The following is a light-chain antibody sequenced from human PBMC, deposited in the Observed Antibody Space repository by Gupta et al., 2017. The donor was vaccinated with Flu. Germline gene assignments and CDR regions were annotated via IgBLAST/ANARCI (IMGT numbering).Light chain of an antibody. CDR1: QSIRSF. Sequence: SSLSVSVGDTGTITCRTSQSIRSFLNWYKQKPGEAPRLLIYGASTWESGVPSRFGGSGAGKDFTLTISSGQHEDYGSYYCQQSDENPPYTFGQGTRLEIE. CDR3: QQSDENPPYT. CDR2: GAS. V-gene: IGKV1-39*01. J-gene: IGKJ2*01.